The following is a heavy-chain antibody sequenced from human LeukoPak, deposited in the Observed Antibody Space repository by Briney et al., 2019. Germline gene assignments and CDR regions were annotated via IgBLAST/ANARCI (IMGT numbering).Heavy chain of an antibody. D-gene: IGHD6-19*01. CDR2: ISGSGDNT. CDR3: AKHGFSSGWPQVPSDH. V-gene: IGHV3-23*01. J-gene: IGHJ4*02. CDR1: RFTFSSYA. Sequence: PGGSLRLSGTASRFTFSSYAMSWVRQAPGKGLEWVSAISGSGDNTYYADSVKGRFTISRDNSKNTLYLQMISLRAEDTAVYYCAKHGFSSGWPQVPSDHWGQGTLVTVSS.